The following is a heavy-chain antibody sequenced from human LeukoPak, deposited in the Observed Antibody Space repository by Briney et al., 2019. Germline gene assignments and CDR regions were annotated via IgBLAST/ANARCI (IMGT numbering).Heavy chain of an antibody. CDR3: ARQIIVVVPAANDGDYRELDY. J-gene: IGHJ4*02. CDR2: IYYSGST. D-gene: IGHD2-2*01. Sequence: PSETLSLTCTVSGYSISSGYYWGWIRQPPGKGLEWIGYIYYSGSTYYNPSLKSRVTISVDTSKNQFSLKLSSVTAADTAVYYCARQIIVVVPAANDGDYRELDYWGQGTLVTVSS. CDR1: GYSISSGYY. V-gene: IGHV4-38-2*02.